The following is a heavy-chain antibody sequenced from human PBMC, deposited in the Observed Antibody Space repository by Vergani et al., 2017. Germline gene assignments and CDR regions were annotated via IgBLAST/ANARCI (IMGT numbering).Heavy chain of an antibody. V-gene: IGHV2-5*02. J-gene: IGHJ4*02. D-gene: IGHD3-10*01. Sequence: QITLKESGPTLVKPTQTLTLTCTFSGFSLSTSGVGVGCIRQPPGKALEWLALIYCDDDKRYSPSLKSRPTITKDTSKNQVVLTMTNMDPVDTATYYCAHSSGGYGSGGPFDYWGQGTLVTVSS. CDR1: GFSLSTSGVG. CDR2: IYCDDDK. CDR3: AHSSGGYGSGGPFDY.